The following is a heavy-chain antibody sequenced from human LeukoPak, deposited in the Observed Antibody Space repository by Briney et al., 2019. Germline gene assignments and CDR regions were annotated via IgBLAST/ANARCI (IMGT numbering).Heavy chain of an antibody. CDR3: ARRDTNWNSNNWFDP. Sequence: SETLSLTCTVSGGSISSSSYYWGWIRQPPGQGLEWIGSIYYSGSTYYNPSLKSRVTISVDTSKNQFSLKLSSVTAADTAVYYCARRDTNWNSNNWFDPWGQGTLVTVSS. J-gene: IGHJ5*02. CDR1: GGSISSSSYY. V-gene: IGHV4-39*01. CDR2: IYYSGST. D-gene: IGHD1-7*01.